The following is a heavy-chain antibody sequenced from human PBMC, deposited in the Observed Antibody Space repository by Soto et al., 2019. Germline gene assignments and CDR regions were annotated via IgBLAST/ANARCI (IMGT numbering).Heavy chain of an antibody. Sequence: QVQLVQSGAEVKKPGASVKVSCKASGYTFTSCGISWVRQVPGQGLEWMGWIRAYNGYTNYAQKFQGRVTMTTDTSTSKAYMELRSRISDDTAVYYCARASDGYRSGWYVGYFDYWGQGTLVTVSS. CDR3: ARASDGYRSGWYVGYFDY. D-gene: IGHD6-19*01. V-gene: IGHV1-18*04. J-gene: IGHJ4*02. CDR1: GYTFTSCG. CDR2: IRAYNGYT.